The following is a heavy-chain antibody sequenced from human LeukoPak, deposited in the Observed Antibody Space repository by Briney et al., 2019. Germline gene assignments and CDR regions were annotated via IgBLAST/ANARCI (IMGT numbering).Heavy chain of an antibody. Sequence: GGSQRLSCAASGFTFSNYWVSWVRQAPGKGLEWLANIKEDGSAKNYEDPVKGRFTISRDNAKNSLYLQMNSLRAEDMAVYYCAREIPGALTAFDIWGQGTMVTVSS. CDR1: GFTFSNYW. V-gene: IGHV3-7*01. J-gene: IGHJ3*02. CDR3: AREIPGALTAFDI. D-gene: IGHD2-2*01. CDR2: IKEDGSAK.